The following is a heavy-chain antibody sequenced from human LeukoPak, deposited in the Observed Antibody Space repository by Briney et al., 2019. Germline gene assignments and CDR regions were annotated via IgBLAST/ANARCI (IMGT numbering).Heavy chain of an antibody. CDR3: AKSQRAFEAYQLLQGDY. D-gene: IGHD2-2*01. V-gene: IGHV3-30*18. Sequence: GGSLRLSFAASGFTFSSYGMHWVRQAPGKGLEWVAVISYDGSNKYYADSVKGRFTISRDNSKNTLYLQMNSLRAEDTAVYYCAKSQRAFEAYQLLQGDYWGQGTLVTVSS. CDR2: ISYDGSNK. CDR1: GFTFSSYG. J-gene: IGHJ4*02.